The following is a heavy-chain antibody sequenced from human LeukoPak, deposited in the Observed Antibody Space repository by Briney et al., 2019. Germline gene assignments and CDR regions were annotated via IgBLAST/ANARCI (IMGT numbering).Heavy chain of an antibody. D-gene: IGHD2-15*01. J-gene: IGHJ4*02. CDR1: GFTFSSYG. CDR3: AKDGQLLPLYFDY. V-gene: IGHV3-30*02. Sequence: GGSLRLSCAASGFTFSSYGMHWVRQAPGKGLEWVAFIRYDGSNKYYADSVTGRFTISRDNSKNTLYLQMSSLRAEDTAVYYCAKDGQLLPLYFDYWGQGTLVTVSS. CDR2: IRYDGSNK.